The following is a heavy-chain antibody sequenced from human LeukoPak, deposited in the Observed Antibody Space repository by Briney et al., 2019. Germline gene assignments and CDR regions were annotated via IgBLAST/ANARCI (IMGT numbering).Heavy chain of an antibody. CDR2: INTNTGNP. Sequence: ASVKVSCKASGYTFTSCAMNWVRQAPGQGLEWMGWINTNTGNPTYAQGFTGRFVFSLDTSVSTAYLQICSLKAEDTAVYYCARGPRYCSSTSCYFPWFDPWGQGTLVTVSS. V-gene: IGHV7-4-1*01. CDR3: ARGPRYCSSTSCYFPWFDP. J-gene: IGHJ5*02. CDR1: GYTFTSCA. D-gene: IGHD2-2*01.